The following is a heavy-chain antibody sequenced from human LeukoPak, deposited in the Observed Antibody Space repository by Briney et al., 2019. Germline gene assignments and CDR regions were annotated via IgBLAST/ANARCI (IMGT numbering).Heavy chain of an antibody. D-gene: IGHD3-10*01. V-gene: IGHV3-30*02. CDR2: IRYDGNNK. CDR1: GFTFSSYG. J-gene: IGHJ4*02. Sequence: GGSLRLSCAASGFTFSSYGMHWVRQAPGKGLEWVAFIRYDGNNKYYADSVKGRFTISRDNSKNTLYLQMNSLSAEDTAVYYCAKDIHYYGSGSYFYCGQGTLVTVSS. CDR3: AKDIHYYGSGSYFY.